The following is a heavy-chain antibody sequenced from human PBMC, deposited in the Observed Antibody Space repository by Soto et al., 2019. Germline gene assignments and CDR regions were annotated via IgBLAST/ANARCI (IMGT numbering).Heavy chain of an antibody. D-gene: IGHD6-13*01. J-gene: IGHJ6*03. CDR3: ARDSQQLGYYYYMDV. CDR1: GDSVTSHY. V-gene: IGHV4-59*02. CDR2: IYYSGFT. Sequence: SETLSLTCSFSGDSVTSHYLTWIRQSPEKGLEWIGYIYYSGFTHYNPSLKSRVTISVDTSKNQFSLKLSSVTAADTDVYYCARDSQQLGYYYYMDVWGKGTTVTVSS.